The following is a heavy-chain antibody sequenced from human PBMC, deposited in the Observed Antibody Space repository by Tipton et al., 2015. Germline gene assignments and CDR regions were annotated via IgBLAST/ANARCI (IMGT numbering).Heavy chain of an antibody. CDR2: LFYNGNT. CDR1: GVSVSITNLY. CDR3: ASTAGVVATLDY. V-gene: IGHV4-61*01. D-gene: IGHD5-12*01. J-gene: IGHJ4*02. Sequence: TLSLTCTVSGVSVSITNLYWTWIRQSPGKGLEWIGHLFYNGNTNYNPSLKSRVTISVDTSENQFSLKLSSVTAADTAVYYCASTAGVVATLDYWGQGTLVTVSS.